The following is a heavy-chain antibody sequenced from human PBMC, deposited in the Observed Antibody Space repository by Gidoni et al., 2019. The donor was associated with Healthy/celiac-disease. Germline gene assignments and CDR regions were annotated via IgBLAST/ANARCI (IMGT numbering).Heavy chain of an antibody. CDR3: AKDTAADDY. CDR1: GFTFSSDA. D-gene: IGHD6-13*01. Sequence: EVQLLESGGGLVQPGGSMRLSCAASGFTFSSDAMSWVRQAPGKGLEWVSAISGRVGSTYYADSVKGRFTISRDNSKNTLYLQMNSLRAEDTAVYYCAKDTAADDYWGQGTLVTVSS. J-gene: IGHJ4*02. V-gene: IGHV3-23*01. CDR2: ISGRVGST.